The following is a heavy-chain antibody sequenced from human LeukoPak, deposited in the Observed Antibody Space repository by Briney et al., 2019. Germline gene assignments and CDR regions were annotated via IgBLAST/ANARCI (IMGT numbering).Heavy chain of an antibody. CDR2: ISSSSSYI. CDR3: ARETYGDYGFDY. V-gene: IGHV3-21*01. J-gene: IGHJ4*02. CDR1: GFTFSRYT. D-gene: IGHD4-17*01. Sequence: GGSLRLSSVASGFTFSRYTMNWVRQAPGKGLEWVSSISSSSSYIYYADSVKGRFTISRDNAKNSLYLQLNSLRAEDTAVYYCARETYGDYGFDYWGQGTLVTVSS.